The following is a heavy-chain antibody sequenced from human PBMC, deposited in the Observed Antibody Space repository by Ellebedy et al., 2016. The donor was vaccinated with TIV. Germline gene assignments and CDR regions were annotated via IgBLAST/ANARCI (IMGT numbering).Heavy chain of an antibody. J-gene: IGHJ4*02. Sequence: SETLSLXCTVSGGSISSYYWSWIRQPPGKGLEWIGYIYYSGSTNYNPSLKSRVTISVDTSKNQFSLKLSSVTAADTAVYYCARDDFWSYFDYWGQGTLVTVSS. V-gene: IGHV4-59*12. CDR1: GGSISSYY. CDR3: ARDDFWSYFDY. D-gene: IGHD3-3*01. CDR2: IYYSGST.